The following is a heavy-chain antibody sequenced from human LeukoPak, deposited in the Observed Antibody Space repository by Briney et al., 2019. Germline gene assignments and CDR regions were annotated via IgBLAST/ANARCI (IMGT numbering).Heavy chain of an antibody. CDR2: IYTSGTT. CDR1: GGSISNYY. CDR3: ARSVRGYSYGYCDY. V-gene: IGHV4-4*07. D-gene: IGHD5-18*01. J-gene: IGHJ4*02. Sequence: SETLSLTCTVPGGSISNYYWSWVRQPAGKGLEWIGRIYTSGTTNYNPSFKSRVTMSVDTSKNQFSLKVNSVTAADTAVYYCARSVRGYSYGYCDYWGQGTPVTVSS.